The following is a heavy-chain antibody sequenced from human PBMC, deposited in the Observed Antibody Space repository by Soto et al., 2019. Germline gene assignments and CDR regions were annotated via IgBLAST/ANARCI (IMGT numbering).Heavy chain of an antibody. Sequence: QVQLVESGGGVVQPGRSLRLSCAASGFTFSSYGMHWVRQAPGKGLEWVAVISYDGSNKYYADSVKGRFTISRDNSKNTLYLQMNSLRAEDTAVYYRAKGLIVFDYWGQGTLVTVSS. D-gene: IGHD3-16*02. CDR3: AKGLIVFDY. J-gene: IGHJ4*02. CDR1: GFTFSSYG. V-gene: IGHV3-30*18. CDR2: ISYDGSNK.